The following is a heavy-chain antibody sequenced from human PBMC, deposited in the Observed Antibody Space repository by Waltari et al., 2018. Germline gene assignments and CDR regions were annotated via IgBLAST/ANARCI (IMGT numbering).Heavy chain of an antibody. D-gene: IGHD3-22*01. CDR1: GYTFTDYY. CDR3: ASRPTYYYDSSGYY. J-gene: IGHJ4*02. V-gene: IGHV1-69-2*01. Sequence: EVQLVQSGAEVKKPGATVKISCKASGYTFTDYYMHWVQPAPGKGLEWMGRVDPEDGETIYAEKFQGRVTITADTSTDTAYMELSSLRSEDTAVYYCASRPTYYYDSSGYYWGQGTLVTVSS. CDR2: VDPEDGET.